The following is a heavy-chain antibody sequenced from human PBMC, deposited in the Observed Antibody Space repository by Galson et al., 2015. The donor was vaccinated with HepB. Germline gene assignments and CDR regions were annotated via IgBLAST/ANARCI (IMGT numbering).Heavy chain of an antibody. Sequence: SLRLSCAASGFTFMNYAMSWVRQASGKGLEWVSGISGSGILTYYADSVKGRFTVSRDNSKNTLYLQMDSLRADDTAVYYCAKDQAMEVWGQGTMVTVSS. D-gene: IGHD5-18*01. CDR3: AKDQAMEV. CDR1: GFTFMNYA. J-gene: IGHJ3*01. CDR2: ISGSGILT. V-gene: IGHV3-23*01.